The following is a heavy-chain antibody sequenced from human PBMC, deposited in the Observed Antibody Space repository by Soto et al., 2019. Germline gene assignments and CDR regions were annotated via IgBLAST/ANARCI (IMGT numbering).Heavy chain of an antibody. CDR3: ARVHYGDFVAYFDY. V-gene: IGHV4-39*01. J-gene: IGHJ4*02. D-gene: IGHD4-17*01. CDR1: SGSLTTSNYY. CDR2: VYYSGRP. Sequence: WKTLSLTCTVSSGSLTTSNYYWGWIRQPPGKGLEWMGSVYYSGRPYDNPSLKSRVTIFVDTLRSQFSLRLSSVTAADTAVYYCARVHYGDFVAYFDYWGQGTLVTVSS.